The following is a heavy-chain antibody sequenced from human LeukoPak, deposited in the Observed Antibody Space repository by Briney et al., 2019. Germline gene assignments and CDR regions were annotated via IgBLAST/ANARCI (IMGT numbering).Heavy chain of an antibody. J-gene: IGHJ3*01. CDR1: GGSFSGYY. V-gene: IGHV4-34*01. CDR3: ARGGPYYYGSGSYWRN. CDR2: INHSGST. D-gene: IGHD3-10*01. Sequence: PSETLSLTCAVYGGSFSGYYWSWIRQPPGKGLEWTGEINHSGSTNYNPSLKSRVTISVDTSKIQFSLKLSSVTAADTAVYYCARGGPYYYGSGSYWRNWGQGTMVTVSS.